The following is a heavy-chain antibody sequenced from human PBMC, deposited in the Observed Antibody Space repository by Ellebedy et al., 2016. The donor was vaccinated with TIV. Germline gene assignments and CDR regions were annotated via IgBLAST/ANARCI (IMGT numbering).Heavy chain of an antibody. V-gene: IGHV1-58*02. CDR1: GFTFTNSA. Sequence: AASVKVSCKASGFTFTNSAIQWVRQARGQRLEWIGWIVVGSGNTNYAQKFQERVTITRDMSTRTAFVELRSLRSEDTAVYYCAARTVWSSPVDFWGQGTRVTVSS. J-gene: IGHJ4*02. D-gene: IGHD2-21*01. CDR3: AARTVWSSPVDF. CDR2: IVVGSGNT.